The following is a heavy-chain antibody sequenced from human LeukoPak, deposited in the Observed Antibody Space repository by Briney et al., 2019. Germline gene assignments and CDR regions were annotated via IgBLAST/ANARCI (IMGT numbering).Heavy chain of an antibody. J-gene: IGHJ4*02. D-gene: IGHD4-17*01. CDR2: ISSSSGYI. Sequence: GGSLRLSCAASGFTFSSYSMNWVRQAPGKGLEWVSSISSSSGYIYYADSVKGRFTISRDNAKNSLYLQMNSLRAEDTAVYYCAREGPLGDYVPAYWGQGTLVTVSS. V-gene: IGHV3-21*01. CDR1: GFTFSSYS. CDR3: AREGPLGDYVPAY.